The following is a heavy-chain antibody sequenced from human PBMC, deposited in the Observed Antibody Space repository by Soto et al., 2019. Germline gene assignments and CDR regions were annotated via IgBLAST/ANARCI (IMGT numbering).Heavy chain of an antibody. V-gene: IGHV5-51*01. CDR3: VRPESPGTDY. Sequence: ESLKIYDTVSGYRFNPYWIGWVRQMPGKGLEWMGIIYPGDSDTRYSPSFQGQVTISADKSITTAYLQWRSLKVSDTAMYYCVRPESPGTDYWGQGTLVTVSS. J-gene: IGHJ4*02. CDR2: IYPGDSDT. CDR1: GYRFNPYW. D-gene: IGHD3-10*01.